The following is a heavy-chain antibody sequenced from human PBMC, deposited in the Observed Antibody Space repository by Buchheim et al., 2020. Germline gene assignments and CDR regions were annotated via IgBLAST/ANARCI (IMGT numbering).Heavy chain of an antibody. V-gene: IGHV3-23*01. D-gene: IGHD3-9*01. CDR1: GFTFSSYA. CDR2: ISGSGGSP. Sequence: EVQLLESGGGLVQPGGSLRLSCAASGFTFSSYAMSWVRQAPGKGLEWVSAISGSGGSPYYADSVKGRFTISRDNSKNTLSLQMNSLRAEDTAVYYCAKDHRLTGYSRTNWFDPWGQGTL. J-gene: IGHJ5*02. CDR3: AKDHRLTGYSRTNWFDP.